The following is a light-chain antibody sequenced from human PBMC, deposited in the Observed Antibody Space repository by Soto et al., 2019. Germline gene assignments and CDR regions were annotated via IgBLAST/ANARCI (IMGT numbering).Light chain of an antibody. J-gene: IGLJ3*02. CDR2: GVS. CDR1: GSDVGGYNF. V-gene: IGLV2-14*01. CDR3: SSFTNRVTWV. Sequence: QSALTQPASVSGSPGQSITISCTGTGSDVGGYNFVSWFQQHPGKAPKLIIYGVSNRPSGVSTHFSGSKSGNTASLTISGLQAEDEADYYCSSFTNRVTWVFGGVTTLTVL.